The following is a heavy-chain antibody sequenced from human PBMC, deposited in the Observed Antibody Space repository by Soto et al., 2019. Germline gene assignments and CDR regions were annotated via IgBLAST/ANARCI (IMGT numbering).Heavy chain of an antibody. D-gene: IGHD2-15*01. CDR1: GLIVNNNY. CDR2: IHSGNSA. J-gene: IGHJ6*03. V-gene: IGHV3-53*04. Sequence: EMQLVESGGGLVNPGGSLRLSCAASGLIVNNNYMNWVRQAPGKGLEWVSVIHSGNSASYADSVMGRFTISRHNSKNMVYLQMNSLRAEDTAVYYCAREPGYCSGGICYRYMDVWCKGTTVTVSS. CDR3: AREPGYCSGGICYRYMDV.